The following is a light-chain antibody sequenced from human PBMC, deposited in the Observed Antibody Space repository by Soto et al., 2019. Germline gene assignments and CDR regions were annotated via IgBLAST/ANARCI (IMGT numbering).Light chain of an antibody. V-gene: IGKV1-39*01. CDR3: QQSYSTWCS. J-gene: IGKJ2*02. CDR2: AAS. Sequence: DIQMTQSPTSLSASVGDRVTITCRASQNISTFLNWYQQEPGKAPKLLIYAASSLLGGVPSRFSGSGSGTDFTLTITSLQPEDFASYYCQQSYSTWCSFGQGTKLEIK. CDR1: QNISTF.